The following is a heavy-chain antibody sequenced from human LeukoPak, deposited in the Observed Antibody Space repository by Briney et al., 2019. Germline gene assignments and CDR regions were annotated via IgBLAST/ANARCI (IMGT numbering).Heavy chain of an antibody. CDR1: GGSISSYY. Sequence: SETLSLTCTVSGGSISSYYWSWLRQPPGKGLEWIGYIYYSGNTNYNPSLKSRVSISVDTSKNQFSLKLSSVTAADTAVYYCARETGYSSGWYDYWGQGTLVTVSS. J-gene: IGHJ4*02. V-gene: IGHV4-59*01. CDR2: IYYSGNT. CDR3: ARETGYSSGWYDY. D-gene: IGHD6-19*01.